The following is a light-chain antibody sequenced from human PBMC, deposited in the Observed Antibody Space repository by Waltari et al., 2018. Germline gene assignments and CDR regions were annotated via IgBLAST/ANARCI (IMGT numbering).Light chain of an antibody. CDR2: RNN. V-gene: IGLV1-47*01. J-gene: IGLJ1*01. CDR3: AAWDDSLSGLYV. CDR1: CSNIELNY. Sequence: QSVLTQPPSASGTPGQGATIPCSGRCSNIELNYVYWFQRLPGTAPRLLIYRNNQRPSGVPDRFSGSKSGTSASLAISGLRSDDEADYYCAAWDDSLSGLYVFGTGTKVTVL.